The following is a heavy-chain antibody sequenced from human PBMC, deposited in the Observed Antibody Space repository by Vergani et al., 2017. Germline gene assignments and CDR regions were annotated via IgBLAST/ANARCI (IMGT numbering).Heavy chain of an antibody. V-gene: IGHV4-59*08. CDR1: GGSISSYY. D-gene: IGHD5-12*01. CDR3: ARFSSGFVA. J-gene: IGHJ4*02. CDR2: IYYSGST. Sequence: QVQLQESGPGLVKPSETLSLTCTVSGGSISSYYWSWIRQPPGKGLEWIGYIYYSGSTNYNPSLKSRVTISVDTSKNQFSLKLASVTAADTAIYYCARFSSGFVAWGPGTPVTVSS.